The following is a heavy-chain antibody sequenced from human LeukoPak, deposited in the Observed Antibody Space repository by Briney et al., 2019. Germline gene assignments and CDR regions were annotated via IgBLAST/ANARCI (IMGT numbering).Heavy chain of an antibody. CDR3: ARDRRYNDYDYCFDS. CDR1: GYTFTAYF. CDR2: INPSAGST. V-gene: IGHV1-46*01. D-gene: IGHD5-12*01. J-gene: IGHJ4*02. Sequence: GASVKVSCKASGYTFTAYFMHWVRQAPGHGLEWMGIINPSAGSTTYPQKFQGRVAMTRDTSTSTVYMELSSLRSEDTAVYYCARDRRYNDYDYCFDSWGQGTLVTVSS.